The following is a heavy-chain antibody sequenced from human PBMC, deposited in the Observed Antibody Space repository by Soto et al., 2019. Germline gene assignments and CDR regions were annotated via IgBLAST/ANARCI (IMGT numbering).Heavy chain of an antibody. D-gene: IGHD3-10*01. CDR3: ASLWFGEFYGMDV. J-gene: IGHJ6*02. CDR2: INPNSGGT. CDR1: GYNFLGYY. V-gene: IGHV1-2*02. Sequence: ASVKVSCKASGYNFLGYYMHWVRQAPGQGLEWMGWINPNSGGTNYAQKFQGRVTMTRDTSISTAYMELSRLRSDDTAVYYCASLWFGEFYGMDVWGQGTTVTVSS.